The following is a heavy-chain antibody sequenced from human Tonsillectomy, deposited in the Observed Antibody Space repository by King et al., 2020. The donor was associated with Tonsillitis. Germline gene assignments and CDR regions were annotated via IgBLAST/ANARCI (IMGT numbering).Heavy chain of an antibody. Sequence: DVQLVESGGGLVQSGGSLRLSCAASGFPFSTVAMSGGRQAPGRGRACVSVISGGGVGTYDAVPVKGRCTISRDNSKNTLYRQTTSLRAEDTAVYYCARRVTALDYWGQGTLVTVSS. CDR1: GFPFSTVA. CDR2: ISGGGVGT. V-gene: IGHV3-23*04. CDR3: ARRVTALDY. D-gene: IGHD2-21*02. J-gene: IGHJ4*02.